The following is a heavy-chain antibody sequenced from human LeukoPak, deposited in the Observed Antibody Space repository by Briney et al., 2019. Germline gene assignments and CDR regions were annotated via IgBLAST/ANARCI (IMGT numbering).Heavy chain of an antibody. D-gene: IGHD2-2*01. J-gene: IGHJ5*02. CDR2: IYYSGKISYSGTT. CDR1: GGSISSRSYY. CDR3: ARQIGIAVAGTGWFDP. Sequence: SETLSLTCTVSGGSISSRSYYWGWIRQPPGKGLEWIGSIYYSGKISYSGTTYYNPSLKSRVTISLDTSKNQFSLMLNSVTAADTAVFYCARQIGIAVAGTGWFDPWGQGTLVTVSS. V-gene: IGHV4-39*01.